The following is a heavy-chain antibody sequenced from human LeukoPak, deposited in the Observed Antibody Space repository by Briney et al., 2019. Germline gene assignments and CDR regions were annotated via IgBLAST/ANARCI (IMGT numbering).Heavy chain of an antibody. D-gene: IGHD3-16*01. Sequence: PGGSLRLSCAASGFTFNGYGMHWVRQAPSKGLEWVALIWYDGSIKSYADSVKGRFTISRDNSKNALNLQMNSLGAEDTAVYYCARARGTTPNYFDSWGQGTLVTVSS. CDR3: ARARGTTPNYFDS. V-gene: IGHV3-33*01. J-gene: IGHJ4*02. CDR2: IWYDGSIK. CDR1: GFTFNGYG.